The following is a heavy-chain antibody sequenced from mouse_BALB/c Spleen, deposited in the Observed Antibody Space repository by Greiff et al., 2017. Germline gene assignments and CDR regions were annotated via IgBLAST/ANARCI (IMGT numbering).Heavy chain of an antibody. J-gene: IGHJ2*01. CDR3: ARDGGGYQYYFDY. D-gene: IGHD2-2*01. V-gene: IGHV3-6*02. Sequence: EVKLQESGPGLVKPSQSLSLTCSVTGYSITSGYYWNWIRQFPGNKLEWMGYISYDGSNNYNPSLKNRISITRDTSKNQFFLKLNSVTTEDTATYYCARDGGGYQYYFDYWGQGTTLTVSS. CDR1: GYSITSGYY. CDR2: ISYDGSN.